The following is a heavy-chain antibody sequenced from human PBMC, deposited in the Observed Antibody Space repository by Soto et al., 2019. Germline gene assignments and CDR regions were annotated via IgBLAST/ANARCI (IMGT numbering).Heavy chain of an antibody. CDR1: GASIRSTDYY. D-gene: IGHD2-21*02. V-gene: IGHV4-30-4*01. CDR2: VYYTGST. CDR3: VRTARQGAVAPHWFNR. Sequence: LSLTCTVSGASIRSTDYYWSWIRQAPGKGLEWIGYVYYTGSTYYNPSLMSRLTISVDTSKNQFSLKLTSVTAAETAVYYCVRTARQGAVAPHWFNRWGQGTQVTVSS. J-gene: IGHJ5*02.